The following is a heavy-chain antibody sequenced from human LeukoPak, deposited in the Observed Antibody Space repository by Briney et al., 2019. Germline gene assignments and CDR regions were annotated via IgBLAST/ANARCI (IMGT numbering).Heavy chain of an antibody. CDR1: GFTFSSYA. CDR2: ISGSGGST. D-gene: IGHD5-18*01. CDR3: AKDRQYSYARSWGLDY. J-gene: IGHJ4*02. Sequence: PGGSLRLSCAVSGFTFSSYAMSWVRQAPGKGLEWVSAISGSGGSTYYADSVKGRFTISRDNSKNTLYLQMNSLRAEDTAVYYCAKDRQYSYARSWGLDYWGQGTLVTVSS. V-gene: IGHV3-23*01.